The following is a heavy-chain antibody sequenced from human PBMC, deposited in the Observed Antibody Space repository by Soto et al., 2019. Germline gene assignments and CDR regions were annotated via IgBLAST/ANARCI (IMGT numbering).Heavy chain of an antibody. V-gene: IGHV3-48*01. J-gene: IGHJ6*02. D-gene: IGHD2-15*01. CDR3: AKDQSFIGSPPAYYYYGMDV. CDR1: GFTFSSYS. CDR2: ISSSSSTI. Sequence: PGGSLRLSCAASGFTFSSYSMNWVRQAPGKGLEWVSYISSSSSTIYYADSVKSRFTISRDNSKNTLYLQMNSLRAEDTAVYYCAKDQSFIGSPPAYYYYGMDVWGQGTTVTVSS.